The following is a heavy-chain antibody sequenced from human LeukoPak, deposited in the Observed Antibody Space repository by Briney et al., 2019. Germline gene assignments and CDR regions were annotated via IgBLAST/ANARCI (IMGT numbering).Heavy chain of an antibody. D-gene: IGHD6-13*01. Sequence: QSGGSLRLSCAASGFSVGSNYMSWVRQAPGKGLEWVSVIHSGGSTYYADSVKGRITVSRDTPKNTVYLQMNSLRDEDTAVYYCARGQLAMDVWGQGTTVTASS. J-gene: IGHJ6*02. CDR3: ARGQLAMDV. CDR1: GFSVGSNY. V-gene: IGHV3-66*01. CDR2: IHSGGST.